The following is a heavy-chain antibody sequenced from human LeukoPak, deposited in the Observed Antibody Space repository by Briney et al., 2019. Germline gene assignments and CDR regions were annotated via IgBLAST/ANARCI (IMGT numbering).Heavy chain of an antibody. Sequence: GGSLRLSCAASGFTFSSYNMHWVRQAPGKGLEWVALILHDGNNQYYAESVKGRFTISRDNSKNTLYLQMDSLTLEDTAVYYCAKLPGSGSIWGQGTLVTVSS. V-gene: IGHV3-30*04. J-gene: IGHJ4*02. CDR1: GFTFSSYN. CDR3: AKLPGSGSI. CDR2: ILHDGNNQ. D-gene: IGHD3-10*01.